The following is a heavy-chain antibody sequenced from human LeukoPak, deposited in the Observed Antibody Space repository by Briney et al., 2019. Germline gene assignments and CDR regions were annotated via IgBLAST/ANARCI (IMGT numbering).Heavy chain of an antibody. J-gene: IGHJ2*01. D-gene: IGHD2-21*02. V-gene: IGHV3-23*01. CDR2: ISGSGGST. CDR3: ATTPVGVTSYWYFDL. Sequence: PGGSLRLSCAASGFTFSDYYMSWIRQAPGKGLEWVSAISGSGGSTYYADSVKGRFTISRDNSKNTLYLQMNSLRAEDTAVYYCATTPVGVTSYWYFDLWGRGTLVTVSS. CDR1: GFTFSDYY.